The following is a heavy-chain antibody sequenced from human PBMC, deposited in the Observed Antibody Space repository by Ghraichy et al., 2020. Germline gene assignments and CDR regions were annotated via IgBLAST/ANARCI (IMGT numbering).Heavy chain of an antibody. Sequence: GGSLRLSCTASGFTFGDYIMSWFRQAPGMGLEWIGFIRNKAYGGTTQYAASVNGRFTITRDDSKSIAYLPMNSLKTEDTAVYYCTRGVSGDPFDYWGQGTLVTVSS. J-gene: IGHJ4*02. CDR3: TRGVSGDPFDY. V-gene: IGHV3-49*03. CDR1: GFTFGDYI. D-gene: IGHD2-21*02. CDR2: IRNKAYGGTT.